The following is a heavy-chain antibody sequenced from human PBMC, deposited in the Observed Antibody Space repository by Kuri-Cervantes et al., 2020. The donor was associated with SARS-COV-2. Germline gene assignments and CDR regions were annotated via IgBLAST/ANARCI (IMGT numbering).Heavy chain of an antibody. D-gene: IGHD5-18*01. CDR2: INHSGST. J-gene: IGHJ4*02. V-gene: IGHV4-34*01. Sequence: GSLRLSCAVYGGSFSGYYWSWIRQPPGKGLEWIGEINHSGSTNYNPSLKSRVTISVDTSKNQFSLKLRSVIAADTAVYYCARGDTGHDYWGQGTLVTVSS. CDR1: GGSFSGYY. CDR3: ARGDTGHDY.